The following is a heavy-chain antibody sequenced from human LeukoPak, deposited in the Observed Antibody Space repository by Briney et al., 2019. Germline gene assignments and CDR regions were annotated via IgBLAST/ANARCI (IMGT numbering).Heavy chain of an antibody. J-gene: IGHJ4*02. D-gene: IGHD1-26*01. CDR2: ISGDSRYI. CDR3: ARDRRVGATPQYYFDY. Sequence: GGSLRLSCAASGFTFSSYSMNWVRQVPGKGLEWVSAISGDSRYIYYADSVRGRFTISRDNAENSLYLQMNSLRVEDTAVYYCARDRRVGATPQYYFDYWGQGTLVTVSS. V-gene: IGHV3-21*01. CDR1: GFTFSSYS.